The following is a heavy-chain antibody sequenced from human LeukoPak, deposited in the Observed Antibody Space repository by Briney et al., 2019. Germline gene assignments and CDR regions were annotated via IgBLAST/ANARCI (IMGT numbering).Heavy chain of an antibody. D-gene: IGHD4-17*01. V-gene: IGHV1-46*01. Sequence: ASVKVSCKASGYTFTSYYIQWIRQAPGQGLEWMGIVNPSDGSTNYAQKFQGRVTMTRDTSTSTVYMELSSLRSEDTAVYYCAIFVSRTYGNDYWGQGTLVTVSS. CDR3: AIFVSRTYGNDY. CDR1: GYTFTSYY. J-gene: IGHJ4*02. CDR2: VNPSDGST.